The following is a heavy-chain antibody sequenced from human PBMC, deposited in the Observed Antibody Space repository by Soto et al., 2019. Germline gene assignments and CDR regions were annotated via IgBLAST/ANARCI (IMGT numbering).Heavy chain of an antibody. CDR2: ISHLETI. CDR3: ARGGGYASFDF. D-gene: IGHD2-15*01. V-gene: IGHV4-30-2*01. CDR1: GVTMSNCDYY. J-gene: IGHJ4*02. Sequence: PSETLSLTCSASGVTMSNCDYYWSCIRPAPGQGLEWLRYISHLETIYYTPSFRSRLSLSIDRARNQFSLSLSCMTAADKAVYYCARGGGYASFDFWGQGIQVTVSS.